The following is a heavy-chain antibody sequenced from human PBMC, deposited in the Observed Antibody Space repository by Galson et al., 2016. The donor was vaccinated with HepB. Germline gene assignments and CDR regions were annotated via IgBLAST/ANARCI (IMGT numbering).Heavy chain of an antibody. CDR2: INAGNGNT. CDR3: ATQGHHPCDY. V-gene: IGHV1-3*01. J-gene: IGHJ4*02. CDR1: GYTFTSYA. Sequence: SVKVSCKASGYTFTSYAIHWVRQASGQRLEWMGWINAGNGNTKYSQNFQGRVTITRDTSASTAYMEMSSLTSEDTAVYFCATQGHHPCDYWGQGTLVTVSS. D-gene: IGHD1-14*01.